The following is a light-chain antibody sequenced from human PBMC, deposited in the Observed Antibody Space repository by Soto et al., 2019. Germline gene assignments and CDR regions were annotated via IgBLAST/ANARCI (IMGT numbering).Light chain of an antibody. CDR1: SSDVGGYNY. V-gene: IGLV2-11*01. CDR3: CLYAGSYTEV. J-gene: IGLJ2*01. Sequence: QSALTQPRSVSGSPGQSVTISCTGTSSDVGGYNYVSWYQQHPGKAPKLMIYDVSKRPSGVPDRFSGSKSGNTASLTISGLQAEDEADYYCCLYAGSYTEVFGGGTKLTVL. CDR2: DVS.